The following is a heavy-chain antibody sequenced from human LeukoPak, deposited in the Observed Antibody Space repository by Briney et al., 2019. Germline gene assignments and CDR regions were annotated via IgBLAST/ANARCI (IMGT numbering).Heavy chain of an antibody. V-gene: IGHV3-23*01. J-gene: IGHJ4*02. CDR3: ARTYGTGSLDY. Sequence: TGGSLRLSCAASGFTFSSYGMNWVRQAPGKGLEWVSAISGSGGSTYYADSVKGRFTISRDNAKNSVYLQLNSLRAEDTAVYYCARTYGTGSLDYWGQGTLVTVSS. D-gene: IGHD4-17*01. CDR1: GFTFSSYG. CDR2: ISGSGGST.